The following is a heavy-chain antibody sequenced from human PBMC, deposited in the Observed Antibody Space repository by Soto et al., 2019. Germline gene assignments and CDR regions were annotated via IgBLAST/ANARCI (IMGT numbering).Heavy chain of an antibody. CDR1: CGSISSRISY. Sequence: QPQLQESGPGLVKPSETLSLTCTVSCGSISSRISYWGWIRQPPGGGLAWIVSVSYNGNTYYNPSLKRRVTISVETSTNQSSLKLSAVTAADTAVYYCARHPTGLWFGDVPDYLGQGTLVTVSS. CDR3: ARHPTGLWFGDVPDY. D-gene: IGHD3-10*01. V-gene: IGHV4-39*01. CDR2: VSYNGNT. J-gene: IGHJ4*02.